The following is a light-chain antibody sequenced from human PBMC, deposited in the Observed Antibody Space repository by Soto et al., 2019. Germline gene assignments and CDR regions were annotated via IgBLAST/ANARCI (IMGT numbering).Light chain of an antibody. Sequence: EIVLTQSPATLALWPGQRATLSCRASQSVSSYLAWYQQKPGQAPRLLIYDASNRATGIPARFSGSGSGTDFTLTISSLEPEDFAVYYCQQRSNWAFGQGTKVDIK. CDR2: DAS. CDR1: QSVSSY. V-gene: IGKV3-11*01. CDR3: QQRSNWA. J-gene: IGKJ1*01.